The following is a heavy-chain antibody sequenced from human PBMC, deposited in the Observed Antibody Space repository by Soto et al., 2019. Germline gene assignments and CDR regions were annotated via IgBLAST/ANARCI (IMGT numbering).Heavy chain of an antibody. CDR2: INRDGSKK. CDR3: ARDVSPGSSSVYLDAFDI. CDR1: GFTLSAYW. V-gene: IGHV3-7*05. D-gene: IGHD6-13*01. J-gene: IGHJ3*02. Sequence: EVQLEESGGDLVQPGGSLRLSCAASGFTLSAYWMTWVRQAPGKGLEWVANINRDGSKKSYLDSVRGRFTISRDNVGNSLYLQMDSLRADDTALSYCARDVSPGSSSVYLDAFDIWGQGTMVTVSS.